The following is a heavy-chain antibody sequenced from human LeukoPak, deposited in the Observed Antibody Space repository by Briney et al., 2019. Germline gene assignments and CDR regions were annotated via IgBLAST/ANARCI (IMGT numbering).Heavy chain of an antibody. Sequence: GGSLRLSCAASGFTFSSYELYWVRQAPGKGLEWISYICSSSTIIKYADSVRGRFTISRDDARESLYLQMSSLRADDTAIYYCGASRQYVGAFDIWGQGTLVTVSS. V-gene: IGHV3-48*03. D-gene: IGHD3-16*01. J-gene: IGHJ3*02. CDR1: GFTFSSYE. CDR3: GASRQYVGAFDI. CDR2: ICSSSTII.